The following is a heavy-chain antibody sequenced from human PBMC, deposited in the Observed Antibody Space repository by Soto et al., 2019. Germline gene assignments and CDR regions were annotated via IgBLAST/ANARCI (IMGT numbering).Heavy chain of an antibody. Sequence: SETLSLTCTVSGGSISSYYWSWIRQPPGKGLEWIGYIYYSGSTNYNPSLKSRVTISVDTSKNQFSLKLSSVTAADQAGYYCGGEVSDYSSSWGPVINPEWLDPWAREPWSPASQ. CDR1: GGSISSYY. CDR2: IYYSGST. CDR3: GGEVSDYSSSWGPVINPEWLDP. V-gene: IGHV4-59*01. D-gene: IGHD6-13*01. J-gene: IGHJ5*02.